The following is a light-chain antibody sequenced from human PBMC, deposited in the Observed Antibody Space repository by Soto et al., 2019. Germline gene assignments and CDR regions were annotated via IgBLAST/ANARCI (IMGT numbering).Light chain of an antibody. CDR2: EVS. CDR1: SSDVGGYNY. V-gene: IGLV2-14*01. J-gene: IGLJ2*01. CDR3: SSYITSSSVV. Sequence: QSALTQPASVSGSPGQSITISCTGTSSDVGGYNYVSWYQQHPLKAPKLIIYEVSNRPSGVSNRFSGSKSGNTASLTISGLQAEDEADYYCSSYITSSSVVFGGGTQLTVL.